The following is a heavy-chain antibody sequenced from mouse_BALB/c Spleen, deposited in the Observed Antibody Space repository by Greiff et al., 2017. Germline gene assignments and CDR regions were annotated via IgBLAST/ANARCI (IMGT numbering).Heavy chain of an antibody. Sequence: EVKVEESGGGLVQPKGSLKLSCAASGFTFNTYAMHWVCQAPGKGLEWVARIRSKSNNYATYYADSVKDRFTISRDDSQSMLYLQMNNLKTEDTAMYYCVREATGYAMDYWGQGTSVTVSS. CDR3: VREATGYAMDY. V-gene: IGHV10-3*03. D-gene: IGHD1-1*01. J-gene: IGHJ4*01. CDR1: GFTFNTYA. CDR2: IRSKSNNYAT.